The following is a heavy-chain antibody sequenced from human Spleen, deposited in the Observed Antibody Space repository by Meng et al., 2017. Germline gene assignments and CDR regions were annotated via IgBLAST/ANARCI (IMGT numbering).Heavy chain of an antibody. D-gene: IGHD4-11*01. CDR3: ARGPTTMAHDFDY. V-gene: IGHV4-34*01. CDR1: GGSLSDYY. Sequence: QLRQWGAGRLKPSGTLSLTCVVSGGSLSDYYWSWIRQPPGKGLEWIGEINHSGSTNYNPSLESRATISVDTSQNNLSLKLSSVTAADSAVYYCARGPTTMAHDFDYWGQGTLVTVSS. CDR2: INHSGST. J-gene: IGHJ4*02.